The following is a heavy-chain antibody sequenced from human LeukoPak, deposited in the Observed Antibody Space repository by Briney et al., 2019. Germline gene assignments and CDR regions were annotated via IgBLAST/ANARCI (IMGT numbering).Heavy chain of an antibody. D-gene: IGHD6-13*01. CDR3: ARDMVGLAADGNWFDP. Sequence: ASVKVSFKASGYTFSSYGISWVRQAPGQGLEWMGWIATYNSKTKYAEKVQGRVTMTTDTSTTTAYMELRTLRFDDTAVYYCARDMVGLAADGNWFDPWGQGTLVTVSS. V-gene: IGHV1-18*01. J-gene: IGHJ5*02. CDR1: GYTFSSYG. CDR2: IATYNSKT.